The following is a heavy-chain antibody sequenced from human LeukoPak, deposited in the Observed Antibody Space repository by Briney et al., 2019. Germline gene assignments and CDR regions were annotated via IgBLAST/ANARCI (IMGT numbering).Heavy chain of an antibody. J-gene: IGHJ6*03. CDR3: ARDFTIFGVVIDYYYYYMDV. CDR2: IKQDGSEK. D-gene: IGHD3-3*01. V-gene: IGHV3-7*01. Sequence: GGSLRPSCAASGFTFSSYWMSWVRQAPGKGLEWVANIKQDGSEKYYVDSVKGRFTISRDNAKNSLYLQMNSLRAEDTAVYYCARDFTIFGVVIDYYYYYMDVWGKGTTVTVSS. CDR1: GFTFSSYW.